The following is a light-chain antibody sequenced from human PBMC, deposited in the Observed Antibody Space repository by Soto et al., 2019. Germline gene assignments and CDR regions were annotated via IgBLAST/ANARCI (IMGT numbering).Light chain of an antibody. Sequence: DVVMTQSPDSLAVSLGERAAINCKSSQNLLFSSNNKNSLAWYQQKPGQPPKLLIYWASTRESGAPDRFSGSGSGRDFTLTISSLRAEDVAVYYCQQYHTTPNTFGQGTKVEIK. V-gene: IGKV4-1*01. CDR2: WAS. CDR3: QQYHTTPNT. CDR1: QNLLFSSNNKNS. J-gene: IGKJ2*01.